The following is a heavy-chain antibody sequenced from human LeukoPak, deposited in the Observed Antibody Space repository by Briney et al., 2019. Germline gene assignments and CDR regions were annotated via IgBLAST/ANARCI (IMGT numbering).Heavy chain of an antibody. CDR3: ARAEDCSSTSCPRAFDI. V-gene: IGHV3-74*01. CDR1: GFTFSTYW. Sequence: GGSLRLSCAASGFTFSTYWMHWVRQAPGKGLVWVSRINTDGSNTNYADSVKGRFTISRDNAENTLYLQMNSLRAEDTAVYYCARAEDCSSTSCPRAFDIWGQGTMVTVSS. CDR2: INTDGSNT. J-gene: IGHJ3*02. D-gene: IGHD2-2*01.